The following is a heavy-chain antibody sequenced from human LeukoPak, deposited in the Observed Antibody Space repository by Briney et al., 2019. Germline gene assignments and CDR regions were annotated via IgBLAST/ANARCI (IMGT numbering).Heavy chain of an antibody. CDR1: GGSFSGYY. V-gene: IGHV4-34*01. CDR2: IYYSGST. Sequence: SETLSLTCAVYGGSFSGYYWSWIRQPPGKGLEWIGTIYYSGSTYYSPSLKSRVTISADTSKNQFSLKLTSVTAADTAVYYCARTRGYSGYVDVFDIWGQGTMVTVSS. J-gene: IGHJ3*02. D-gene: IGHD5-12*01. CDR3: ARTRGYSGYVDVFDI.